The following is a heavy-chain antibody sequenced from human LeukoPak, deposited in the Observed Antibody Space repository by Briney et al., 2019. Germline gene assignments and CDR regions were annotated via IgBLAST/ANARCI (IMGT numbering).Heavy chain of an antibody. J-gene: IGHJ4*02. CDR2: IYYSGTT. CDR3: ARDGGTAVGATYFDY. Sequence: PSETLSLTCTASGGSINSYYWSWIRQPPGKGLEWIGFIYYSGTTNYNPSLKSRVTISVDTSNNQFSLKLSSVTAADTAVYYCARDGGTAVGATYFDYWGQGTLVTVSS. D-gene: IGHD1-26*01. V-gene: IGHV4-59*01. CDR1: GGSINSYY.